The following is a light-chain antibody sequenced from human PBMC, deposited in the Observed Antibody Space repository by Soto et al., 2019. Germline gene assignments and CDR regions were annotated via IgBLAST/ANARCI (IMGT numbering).Light chain of an antibody. Sequence: DIQITQSPSTLSGSVGDRVTITCRASQTISSWLASYQQKPGKAPKLLSYKASTLKSGVPSRFSGSGSGTEVTLTISSLQPDDFATYYCQHYNSYSEACGQGTKVELK. CDR2: KAS. CDR3: QHYNSYSEA. CDR1: QTISSW. V-gene: IGKV1-5*03. J-gene: IGKJ1*01.